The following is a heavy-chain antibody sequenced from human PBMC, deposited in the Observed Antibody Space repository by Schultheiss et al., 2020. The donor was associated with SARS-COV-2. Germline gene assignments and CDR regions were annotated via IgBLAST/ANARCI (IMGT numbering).Heavy chain of an antibody. D-gene: IGHD3-22*01. J-gene: IGHJ4*02. V-gene: IGHV3-15*07. CDR3: TKTYYYDSSGYYPDY. CDR1: GLTLANAW. CDR2: IKSKADGATA. Sequence: GGSLRLSCAASGLTLANAWMHWVRQAPGQGLDWVGRIKSKADGATADYAAPVEGRFIISRDDSKNTLYLQMNSLKTEDTAVYYCTKTYYYDSSGYYPDYWGQGTLVTVAS.